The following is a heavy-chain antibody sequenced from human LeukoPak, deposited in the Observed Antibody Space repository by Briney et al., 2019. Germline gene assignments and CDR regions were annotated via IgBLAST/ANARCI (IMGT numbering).Heavy chain of an antibody. CDR3: ARTGYSSGWYSR. CDR2: TYYSGST. V-gene: IGHV4-59*08. J-gene: IGHJ4*02. D-gene: IGHD6-19*01. CDR1: AGSISSYY. Sequence: SETLSLTCTVSAGSISSYYWGWIRQPPGKGLEWIGYTYYSGSTNYNPSLKSRVTISVDTSKNQFSLKLSSVTAADTAVYYCARTGYSSGWYSRWGQGTLVTVSS.